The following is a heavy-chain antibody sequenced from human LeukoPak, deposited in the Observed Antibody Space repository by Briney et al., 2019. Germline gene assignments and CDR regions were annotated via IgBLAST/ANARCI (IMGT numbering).Heavy chain of an antibody. CDR1: GYTFTSYG. CDR3: ARAKIGYYGSGSYNYYMDV. V-gene: IGHV1-18*01. J-gene: IGHJ6*03. Sequence: GASVKVSCKASGYTFTSYGISWVRQAPGQGLEWMGWFSAYNGNTNYAQKLQGRVTMTTDTSTSTAYMELRSLRSDDTAVYYCARAKIGYYGSGSYNYYMDVWGKGTTVTVSS. CDR2: FSAYNGNT. D-gene: IGHD3-10*01.